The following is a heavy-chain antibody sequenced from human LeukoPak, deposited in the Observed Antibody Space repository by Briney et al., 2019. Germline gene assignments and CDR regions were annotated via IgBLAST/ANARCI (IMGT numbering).Heavy chain of an antibody. D-gene: IGHD1-1*01. CDR3: ARDQYTFVSSYYYYYMDV. CDR2: INSDGSST. V-gene: IGHV3-74*01. J-gene: IGHJ6*03. CDR1: GFTFNSYW. Sequence: GGSLRLSCAASGFTFNSYWMHWVRQAPGKGLVWVSRINSDGSSTNYADSVKGRFTISRDNAKNTLYLQMNSLRAEDTAVYYCARDQYTFVSSYYYYYMDVWGKGTTVTVSS.